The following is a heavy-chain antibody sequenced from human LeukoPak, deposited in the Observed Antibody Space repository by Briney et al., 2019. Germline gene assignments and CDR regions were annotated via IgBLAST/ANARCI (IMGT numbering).Heavy chain of an antibody. V-gene: IGHV5-51*01. Sequence: GESLKISCKGSGYRFTGYSIGWVRQMPGKGLEWMGIIYPGDSNTRYSPSFKGQVTISADKSTDTAYLQWSSLKASDTARYYCARSAGSYEKQLDYWGQGTLVTVSS. CDR1: GYRFTGYS. CDR2: IYPGDSNT. CDR3: ARSAGSYEKQLDY. D-gene: IGHD1-1*01. J-gene: IGHJ4*02.